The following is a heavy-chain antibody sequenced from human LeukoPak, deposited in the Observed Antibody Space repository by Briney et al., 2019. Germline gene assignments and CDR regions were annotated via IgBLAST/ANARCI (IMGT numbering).Heavy chain of an antibody. Sequence: GGSLRLSCTASGFTFSSYAMHWVRQAPGKGLEWVAVISYDGSNKYYADSVKGRFTISRDNSKNTLYLQMNSLRAEDTAVYYCARDGANPESYYYDSSGYYSPGYFDYWGQGTLVTVSS. D-gene: IGHD3-22*01. J-gene: IGHJ4*02. CDR1: GFTFSSYA. V-gene: IGHV3-30-3*01. CDR2: ISYDGSNK. CDR3: ARDGANPESYYYDSSGYYSPGYFDY.